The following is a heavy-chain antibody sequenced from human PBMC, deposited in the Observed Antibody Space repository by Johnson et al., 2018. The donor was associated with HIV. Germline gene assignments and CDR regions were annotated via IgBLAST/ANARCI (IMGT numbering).Heavy chain of an antibody. CDR2: ISGSGRSI. D-gene: IGHD5-18*01. CDR3: ARAYSYGYGDTDALDM. Sequence: QEKLVESGGGLVKPGGSLRLSCGGTGFTFSDYFMSWIRQAPGKGLEWVSYISGSGRSIYYADSLKGRFSISRDNAKNSLYLQMNSLRAEDTAVYFCARAYSYGYGDTDALDMWGQGTMVTVS. J-gene: IGHJ3*02. CDR1: GFTFSDYF. V-gene: IGHV3-11*04.